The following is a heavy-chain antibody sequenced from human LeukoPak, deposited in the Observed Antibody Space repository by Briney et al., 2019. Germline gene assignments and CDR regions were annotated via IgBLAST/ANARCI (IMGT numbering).Heavy chain of an antibody. CDR1: GFIFSNGW. CDR2: IKSRTDGGTT. J-gene: IGHJ6*04. CDR3: TTVYCSSTSCYSPRVDV. V-gene: IGHV3-15*01. D-gene: IGHD2-2*02. Sequence: PGGSLRLSCAASGFIFSNGWMSWVRQAPGKGLEWVGRIKSRTDGGTTDYAAPVKGRFIISRDDSKNTLYLQMNSLKTEDTAVYYCTTVYCSSTSCYSPRVDVWGKGTTVTVSS.